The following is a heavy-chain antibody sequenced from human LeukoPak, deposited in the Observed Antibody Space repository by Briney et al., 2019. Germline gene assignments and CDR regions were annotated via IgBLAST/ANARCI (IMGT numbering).Heavy chain of an antibody. J-gene: IGHJ6*04. CDR3: AELGITMIGGI. CDR1: GFTFSSYA. Sequence: GGSLRLSCAASGFTFSSYAVTWVRQAPGKGLEWVSGISASGENTFYADSVKGRFTISRDNAKNSLYLQMNSLRAEDTAVYYCAELGITMIGGIWGKGTTVTISS. CDR2: ISASGENT. V-gene: IGHV3-23*01. D-gene: IGHD3-10*02.